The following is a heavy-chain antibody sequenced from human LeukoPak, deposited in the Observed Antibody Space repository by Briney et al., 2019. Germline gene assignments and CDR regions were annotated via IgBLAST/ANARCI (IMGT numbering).Heavy chain of an antibody. Sequence: PSETLSLTCTVSGGSISSSSYYWGWIRQPPGKGLEWIGSIYYSGSTYYNPSLKSRVTISVDTSKNQFSPKLSSETAADTAVYYCARHGVGYSNYYYWGQGTLVTVSS. J-gene: IGHJ4*02. CDR1: GGSISSSSYY. D-gene: IGHD4-11*01. CDR3: ARHGVGYSNYYY. CDR2: IYYSGST. V-gene: IGHV4-39*01.